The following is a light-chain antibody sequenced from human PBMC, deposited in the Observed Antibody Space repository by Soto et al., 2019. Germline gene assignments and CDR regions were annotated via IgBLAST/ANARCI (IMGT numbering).Light chain of an antibody. CDR3: SSYTGSSPHFYV. Sequence: QSALTQPASVSGSPGQSITISCTGTSSDVGGYNYVSWYQQHPGKAPKLMIYDVSNRPSGVSNRFSGSKSGNTASLTISGLQAEDEADYYCSSYTGSSPHFYVFGTGTKVTVL. CDR1: SSDVGGYNY. V-gene: IGLV2-14*01. CDR2: DVS. J-gene: IGLJ1*01.